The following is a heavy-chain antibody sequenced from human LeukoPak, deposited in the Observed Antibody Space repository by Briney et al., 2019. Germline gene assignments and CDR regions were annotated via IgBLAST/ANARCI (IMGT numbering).Heavy chain of an antibody. CDR3: ARLFEREYHYDSSGYDRSYFDY. J-gene: IGHJ4*02. V-gene: IGHV5-51*01. CDR2: IYPGDSDT. D-gene: IGHD3-22*01. Sequence: GESLKISCKGSGYSFTSYWIGWVRQMPGKGLEWMGIIYPGDSDTRYSPSFQGQVTISADKSISTAYLQWSSLKASDTAMYYCARLFEREYHYDSSGYDRSYFDYWGQGTLVTVSS. CDR1: GYSFTSYW.